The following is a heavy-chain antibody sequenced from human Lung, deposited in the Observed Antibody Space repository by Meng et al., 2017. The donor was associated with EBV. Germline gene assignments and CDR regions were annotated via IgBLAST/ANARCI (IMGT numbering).Heavy chain of an antibody. Sequence: QVQLQGSGPGLVKPSQTLSLTCTVSGGSISSGGHYWSWIRQQPGKGLEWIGYIYYSGSTYYNPSLKSLVSISVDTSNNQFSLKLSSVTAADTAVYYCARAVDTGYFDYWGQGTLVTVSS. D-gene: IGHD5-18*01. J-gene: IGHJ4*02. V-gene: IGHV4-31*01. CDR3: ARAVDTGYFDY. CDR1: GGSISSGGHY. CDR2: IYYSGST.